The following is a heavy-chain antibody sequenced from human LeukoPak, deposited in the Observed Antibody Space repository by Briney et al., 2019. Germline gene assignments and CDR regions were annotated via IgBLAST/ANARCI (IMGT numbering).Heavy chain of an antibody. J-gene: IGHJ6*02. Sequence: PGGSLRLSCVGSGFTFSSYAVHWVRQAPGKGLEWLALISFDGTNKFYADSVKGRFSISRDNAKNSLYLQMNSLRAEDTAVYYCARIGYDFWRYYYYAMDVWGQGTTVTVSS. CDR1: GFTFSSYA. D-gene: IGHD3-3*01. CDR3: ARIGYDFWRYYYYAMDV. CDR2: ISFDGTNK. V-gene: IGHV3-30-3*01.